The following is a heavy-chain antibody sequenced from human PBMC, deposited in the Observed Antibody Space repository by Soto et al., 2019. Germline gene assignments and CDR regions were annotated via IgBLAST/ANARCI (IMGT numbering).Heavy chain of an antibody. V-gene: IGHV3-11*06. Sequence: GGSLRLSCAASGFTFSDYYMSWIRQAPGKGLEWVSYISSSSSYTNYADSVKGRFTISRDNAKNSLYLQMNSLRAEDTAVYNCARDNVDTAMESYYYGMEVWGQGTTVTVSS. CDR3: ARDNVDTAMESYYYGMEV. CDR2: ISSSSSYT. D-gene: IGHD5-18*01. CDR1: GFTFSDYY. J-gene: IGHJ6*02.